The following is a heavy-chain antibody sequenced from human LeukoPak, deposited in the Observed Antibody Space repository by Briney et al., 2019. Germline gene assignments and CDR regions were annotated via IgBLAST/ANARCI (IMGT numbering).Heavy chain of an antibody. D-gene: IGHD3-22*01. CDR3: VKDDRYFYDSSAYPT. J-gene: IGHJ4*02. Sequence: PGGSLRLSCAASGFTFSTYAMHWVRQAPGKGLESVSAISNNGDTTSYTDSLKGRFTISRDNSQNTLYLQMSSLRPEDTAVYYCVKDDRYFYDSSAYPTWGQGTLVTVSS. V-gene: IGHV3-64D*09. CDR2: ISNNGDTT. CDR1: GFTFSTYA.